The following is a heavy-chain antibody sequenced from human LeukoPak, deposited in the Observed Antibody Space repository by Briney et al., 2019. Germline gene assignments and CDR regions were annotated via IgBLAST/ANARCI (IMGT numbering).Heavy chain of an antibody. CDR3: ARARVVAATRAIKWFDP. Sequence: GASVKVSCKASGGTFSSYAISWVRQAPGQGLEWIGGIIPIFGIANYAQKFQGRVTITADESTSTAYMELSSLRSEDTAVYYCARARVVAATRAIKWFDPWGQGTLVTVSS. CDR1: GGTFSSYA. J-gene: IGHJ5*02. CDR2: IIPIFGIA. V-gene: IGHV1-69*13. D-gene: IGHD2-15*01.